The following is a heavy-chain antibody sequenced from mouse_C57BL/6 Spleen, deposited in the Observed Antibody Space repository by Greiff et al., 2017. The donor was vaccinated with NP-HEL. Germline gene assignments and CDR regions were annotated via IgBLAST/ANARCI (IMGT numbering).Heavy chain of an antibody. CDR2: ISYDGSN. J-gene: IGHJ3*01. CDR1: GYSITSGYY. CDR3: ARADSSGYGFAY. V-gene: IGHV3-6*01. Sequence: ESGPGLVKPSQSLSLTCSVTGYSITSGYYWNWIRQFPGNKLEWMGYISYDGSNNYNPSLKNRISITRDTSKNQFFLKLNSVTTEDTATYYCARADSSGYGFAYWGQGTLVTVSA. D-gene: IGHD3-2*02.